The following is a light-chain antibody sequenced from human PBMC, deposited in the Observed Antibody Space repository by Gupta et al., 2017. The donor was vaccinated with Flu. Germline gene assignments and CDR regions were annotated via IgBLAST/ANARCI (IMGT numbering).Light chain of an antibody. CDR3: QVWDSNSGRV. V-gene: IGLV3-21*02. J-gene: IGLJ3*02. CDR1: DIGGKS. CDR2: DDD. Sequence: SFVLPQPPSVSVAPGQTARIPCGGSDIGGKSVHWYLRRSGQAPLLVVHDDDDRPSGIPERVSGSKSGNTATLTLSRVEAGDEADYYCQVWDSNSGRVFGGGTKLTVL.